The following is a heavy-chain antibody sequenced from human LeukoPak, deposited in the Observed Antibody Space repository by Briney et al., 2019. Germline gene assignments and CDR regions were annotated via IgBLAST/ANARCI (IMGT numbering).Heavy chain of an antibody. V-gene: IGHV4-59*01. CDR1: GDSISSYY. CDR3: ARGRQLVTDY. Sequence: SETLSLTSTVSGDSISSYYWSWIRQPPGKGLEWIGYIYYSGSTNYNPSLKSRVTISVDTSKNQFSLELSSVTAADTAVYYCARGRQLVTDYWGQGTLVTVSS. D-gene: IGHD6-6*01. J-gene: IGHJ4*02. CDR2: IYYSGST.